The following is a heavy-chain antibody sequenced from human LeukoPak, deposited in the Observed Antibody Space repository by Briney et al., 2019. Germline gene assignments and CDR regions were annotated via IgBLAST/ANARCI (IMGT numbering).Heavy chain of an antibody. J-gene: IGHJ5*02. CDR2: NSAYNGNT. V-gene: IGHV1-18*01. D-gene: IGHD3-3*01. Sequence: ASVKVSCKASGYTFTSYGISWVRQAPGQGLEWMGWNSAYNGNTNYAQKLQGRVTMTTDTSTSTAYMELRSLRSDDTAVYYCAVVRVGLEMYWFDPWGQGTLVTVSS. CDR1: GYTFTSYG. CDR3: AVVRVGLEMYWFDP.